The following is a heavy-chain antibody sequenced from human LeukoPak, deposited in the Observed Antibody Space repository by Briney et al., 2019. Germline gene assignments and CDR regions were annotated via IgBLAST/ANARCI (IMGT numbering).Heavy chain of an antibody. D-gene: IGHD4-23*01. CDR1: GFTFSNAW. V-gene: IGHV3-15*01. J-gene: IGHJ5*02. CDR3: TIELLETPRWFDP. Sequence: PGGSLRLSXAASGFTFSNAWMSWVGQAPGKGLEWVGRIKSKTDGGTTDYAAPVKGRFTISRDDSKNTLYLQMNSLKTEDTAVYYCTIELLETPRWFDPWGQGTLVTVSS. CDR2: IKSKTDGGTT.